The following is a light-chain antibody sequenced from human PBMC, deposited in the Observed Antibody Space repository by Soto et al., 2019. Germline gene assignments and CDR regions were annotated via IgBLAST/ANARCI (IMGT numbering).Light chain of an antibody. CDR3: LQDYNYPT. V-gene: IGKV1-5*01. J-gene: IGKJ1*01. CDR2: DAS. CDR1: QTITRW. Sequence: DIQMTQSPSTLSASIGDRVTITCRASQTITRWMAWYQQKPGKAPKLLIYDASTLESGVPSRFSGSGSGTDFTLTIGSLQPEDFATYYCLQDYNYPTFGQGTKV.